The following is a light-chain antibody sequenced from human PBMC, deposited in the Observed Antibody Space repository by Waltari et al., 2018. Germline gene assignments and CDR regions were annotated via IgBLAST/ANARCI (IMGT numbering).Light chain of an antibody. CDR3: QAWDSSTAI. V-gene: IGLV3-1*01. CDR1: KVGDKY. CDR2: QDN. J-gene: IGLJ2*01. Sequence: SYELTQPPSVSASPGQTASITCSGDKVGDKYACWSQQKPGQSPVLVIYQDNNRPSGIPERFSGSNSGNTATLTIRGTQAMDEADYYCQAWDSSTAIFGGGTKLTVL.